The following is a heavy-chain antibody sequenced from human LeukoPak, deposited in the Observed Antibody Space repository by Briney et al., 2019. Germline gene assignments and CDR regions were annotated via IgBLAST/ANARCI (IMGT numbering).Heavy chain of an antibody. CDR3: ARQDVAWNDVYWCDP. V-gene: IGHV3-21*01. D-gene: IGHD1-1*01. CDR1: GFTFSSYT. CDR2: ISSSGNAI. Sequence: GGSLRLSCAASGFTFSSYTMNWVRQAPGKGLEWVSSISSSGNAINYADSVKGRFTISRDNANNSLSLQMSSLRAEDTAVYYCARQDVAWNDVYWCDPWGQGTLVSVSS. J-gene: IGHJ5*02.